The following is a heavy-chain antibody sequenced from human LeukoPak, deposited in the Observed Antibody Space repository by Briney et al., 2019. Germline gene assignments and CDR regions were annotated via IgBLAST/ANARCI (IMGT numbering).Heavy chain of an antibody. CDR3: AKDIEEWLVKGGGCFDY. J-gene: IGHJ4*02. V-gene: IGHV3-72*01. CDR1: GFTFSDHN. D-gene: IGHD6-19*01. Sequence: GGSLRLSCAASGFTFSDHNMDWVRQAPGKGLEWTGRSTNKANSYTTEYAASVKGRFTISRDDSKNSLYLQMNSLRAEDTAVYYCAKDIEEWLVKGGGCFDYWGQGTLVTVSS. CDR2: STNKANSYTT.